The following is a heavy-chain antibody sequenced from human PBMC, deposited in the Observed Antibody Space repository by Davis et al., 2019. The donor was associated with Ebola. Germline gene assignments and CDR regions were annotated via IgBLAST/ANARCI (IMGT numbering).Heavy chain of an antibody. CDR3: VRGWLRVGMDV. CDR2: TYYNSKWYN. V-gene: IGHV6-1*01. D-gene: IGHD5-12*01. J-gene: IGHJ6*04. CDR1: GDSVSINSGG. Sequence: PSETLSLTCAISGDSVSINSGGWNWIRQSPSRGFEWLGRTYYNSKWYNDYPESVKSRITINPETTKNQFSLQLNSVPPEDMAVYSCVRGWLRVGMDVWGKGTTVTVSS.